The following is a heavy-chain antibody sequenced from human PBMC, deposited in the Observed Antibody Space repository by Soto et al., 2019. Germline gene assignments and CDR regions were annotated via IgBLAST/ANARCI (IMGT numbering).Heavy chain of an antibody. CDR2: ISGYNGKT. Sequence: WASVKVSCKASGYTFTSFGVSWLRQAPGQGPEWLGWISGYNGKTKYAKKIQGRVTLTTDTSTTTAHMELRSLRSDDTAVYYCARDKMIDDFVLGTFDYWGQGTVVTVAS. CDR3: ARDKMIDDFVLGTFDY. J-gene: IGHJ4*02. D-gene: IGHD3-16*01. CDR1: GYTFTSFG. V-gene: IGHV1-18*04.